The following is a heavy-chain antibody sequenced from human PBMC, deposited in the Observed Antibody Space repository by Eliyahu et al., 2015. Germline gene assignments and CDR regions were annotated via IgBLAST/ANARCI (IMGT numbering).Heavy chain of an antibody. CDR3: AKAVGPGHPRYFDWLGNWYFDL. V-gene: IGHV3-9*01. D-gene: IGHD3-9*01. CDR2: ISWXSGSI. CDR1: GFTFXDYX. Sequence: EVQLVESGGGLVQPGRSLRLSCAASGFTFXDYXXPXVRQAPGKGLGWVSGISWXSGSIGYADSVKGRFTISRDNAKNSLYLQMNSLRAEDTALYYCAKAVGPGHPRYFDWLGNWYFDLWGRGTLVTVSS. J-gene: IGHJ2*01.